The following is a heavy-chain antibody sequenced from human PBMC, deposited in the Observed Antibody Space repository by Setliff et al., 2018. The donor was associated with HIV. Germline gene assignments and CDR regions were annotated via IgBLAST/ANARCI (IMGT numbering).Heavy chain of an antibody. D-gene: IGHD2-21*02. CDR2: IFYTGTT. CDR3: ASHDCGGDCSINWFDP. J-gene: IGHJ5*02. CDR1: GYSIRDNFF. V-gene: IGHV4-38-2*01. Sequence: SETLSLTCAVSGYSIRDNFFWGWVRQPPGKGLELIGSIFYTGTTYYNPSLKSRVTLSLDTSKNQFSLELTSVTAAATAVYYCASHDCGGDCSINWFDPWGQGTLVTVSS.